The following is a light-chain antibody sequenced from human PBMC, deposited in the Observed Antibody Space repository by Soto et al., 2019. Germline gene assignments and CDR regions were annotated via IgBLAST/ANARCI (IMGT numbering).Light chain of an antibody. CDR3: QQSYRNPLT. J-gene: IGKJ4*01. CDR1: QSISSY. Sequence: DIQMTQSPSSLSASVGDRVTITCRASQSISSYLNWYQQKPGKAPKLLIHDASSLQSGVPSRFSGSGSGTDFTLTISSLQPEDSATYYCQQSYRNPLTFGGGTQVEIK. V-gene: IGKV1-39*01. CDR2: DAS.